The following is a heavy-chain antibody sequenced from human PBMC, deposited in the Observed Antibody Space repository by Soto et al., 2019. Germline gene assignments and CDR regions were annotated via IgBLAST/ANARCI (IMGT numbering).Heavy chain of an antibody. CDR3: ARDRRGGTRPHYYDSSGYYNPFDR. J-gene: IGHJ4*02. V-gene: IGHV4-4*07. Sequence: SETLSLTCTVSGGSISFYYWSWIRQPAGKGLEWIGRVYSSGNTKYNPSLKSRLTMSVDTSNNQFSLKLRSVTAADTAMYYCARDRRGGTRPHYYDSSGYYNPFDRWGQGTLVTVSS. D-gene: IGHD3-22*01. CDR1: GGSISFYY. CDR2: VYSSGNT.